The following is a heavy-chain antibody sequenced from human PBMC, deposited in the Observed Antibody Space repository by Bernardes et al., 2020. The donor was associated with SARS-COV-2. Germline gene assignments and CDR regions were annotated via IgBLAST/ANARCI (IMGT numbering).Heavy chain of an antibody. Sequence: GGFLRLSCAASGFTFEDYTMHWVRQVPGKGLEWVSLVSWDGSTTNYADSVKGRFIIPRDSSRNTVHLQMDSLRKEDTALYYCATERQSLTVFGVGHDAFDFWGQGTMVTVSS. D-gene: IGHD3-3*01. CDR3: ATERQSLTVFGVGHDAFDF. V-gene: IGHV3-43*01. CDR2: VSWDGSTT. CDR1: GFTFEDYT. J-gene: IGHJ3*01.